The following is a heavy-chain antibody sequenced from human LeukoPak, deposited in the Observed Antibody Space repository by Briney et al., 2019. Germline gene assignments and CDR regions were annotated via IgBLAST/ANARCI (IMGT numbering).Heavy chain of an antibody. D-gene: IGHD3-9*01. CDR3: ARNYDVLTGYPYHFDH. J-gene: IGHJ4*02. CDR2: ITAGGSFK. V-gene: IGHV3-21*01. CDR1: GFTFSNYA. Sequence: GGSLRLSCAASGFTFSNYAMNWVRQAPGKGLDWVSSITAGGSFKYYADSVEGRFTISRDNAKNSLYLQMSSLTPEDTAVYYCARNYDVLTGYPYHFDHWGQGILVTVSS.